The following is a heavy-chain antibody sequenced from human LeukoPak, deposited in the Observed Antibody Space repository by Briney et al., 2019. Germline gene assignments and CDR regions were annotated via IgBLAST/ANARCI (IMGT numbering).Heavy chain of an antibody. CDR3: ARDTYYYDSTNSH. D-gene: IGHD3-22*01. Sequence: PGGSLRLSCAASGFTFSNYWIYWVHQAPGKGLVWVSRINSDGSSTSYADSVKGRFTISRDNAKNTLYLQMNSLRVEDTAVYYCARDTYYYDSTNSHWGQGTLVTVSS. CDR1: GFTFSNYW. V-gene: IGHV3-74*01. CDR2: INSDGSST. J-gene: IGHJ4*02.